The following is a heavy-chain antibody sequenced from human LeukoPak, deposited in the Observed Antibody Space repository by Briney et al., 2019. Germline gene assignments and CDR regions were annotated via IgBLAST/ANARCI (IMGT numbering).Heavy chain of an antibody. Sequence: SETLSLTCTVSGGSISSYYWSWIRQPPGKGLEWIGYIYYSGSTNYNPSLKSRVTISVDTSKNQFSLKLSSVTAADTAVYYCARDFGVVKNWFDPWGQGTLVTVSS. J-gene: IGHJ5*02. CDR1: GGSISSYY. V-gene: IGHV4-59*12. CDR3: ARDFGVVKNWFDP. CDR2: IYYSGST. D-gene: IGHD3-3*01.